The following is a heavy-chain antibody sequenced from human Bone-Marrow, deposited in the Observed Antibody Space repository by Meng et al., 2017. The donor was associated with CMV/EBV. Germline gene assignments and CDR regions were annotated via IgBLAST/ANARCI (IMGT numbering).Heavy chain of an antibody. CDR3: ARWGGAAFDI. J-gene: IGHJ3*02. V-gene: IGHV4-61*05. Sequence: SETLSLTCTVSGGSISSSSYYWGWIRQPPGKGLEWIGYIYYSGSTNYNPSLKSRVTISVDTSKNQSSLKLSSVTAADTAVYYCARWGGAAFDIWGQGTRVTVSS. CDR1: GGSISSSSYY. CDR2: IYYSGST. D-gene: IGHD1-26*01.